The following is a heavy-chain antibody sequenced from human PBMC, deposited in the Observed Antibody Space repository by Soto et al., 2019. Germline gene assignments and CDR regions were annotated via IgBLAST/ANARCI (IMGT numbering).Heavy chain of an antibody. V-gene: IGHV1-69*01. J-gene: IGHJ6*02. CDR1: GGTFNKFA. CDR2: IIPVFRSA. D-gene: IGHD2-21*02. CDR3: ARRYCASDNCPLFYYFVDL. Sequence: VQLVQSGAEVKKTGSSVKVSCKASGGTFNKFAFSWVRQAPGQGFEWRGGIIPVFRSANYAQRFRGRIKITADEYTSTVYMYLNDLRSDDTAVYYCARRYCASDNCPLFYYFVDLWGLGTTVTVSS.